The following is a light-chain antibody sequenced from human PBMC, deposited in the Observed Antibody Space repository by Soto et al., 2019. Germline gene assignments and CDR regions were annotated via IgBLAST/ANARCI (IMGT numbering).Light chain of an antibody. Sequence: EIVLTQSPATLSLSPGERATLSCRASQSVNNYLAWYQQKPGQAPRLLSYDASSRATDIPARFRGSASGTDFALTISSLEPEDFATYYCHQRSNWPLTFGGGNKVEIK. CDR3: HQRSNWPLT. J-gene: IGKJ4*01. CDR2: DAS. V-gene: IGKV3-11*01. CDR1: QSVNNY.